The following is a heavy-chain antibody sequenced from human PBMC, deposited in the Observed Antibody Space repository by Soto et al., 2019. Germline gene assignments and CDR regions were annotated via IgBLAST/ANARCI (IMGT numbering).Heavy chain of an antibody. CDR2: ISWNSGSI. CDR1: GFTFDDYA. J-gene: IGHJ4*02. Sequence: EVQLVESGGGLVQPGRSLRLSCAASGFTFDDYAMHWVRQAPGKGLEWVSGISWNSGSIGYADSVKGRFTTSRDNAKNSLYLQMNSLRAEDTALYYCAKDRPGYSSSPEGFDYWGQGTLVTVSS. D-gene: IGHD6-13*01. CDR3: AKDRPGYSSSPEGFDY. V-gene: IGHV3-9*01.